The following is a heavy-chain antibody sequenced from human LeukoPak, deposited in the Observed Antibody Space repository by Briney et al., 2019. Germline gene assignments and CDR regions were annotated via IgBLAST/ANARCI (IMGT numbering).Heavy chain of an antibody. CDR2: IRYDGSNK. Sequence: PGGSLRLSCAASGFTFSSYGMHWVRQAPGKGREWVAFIRYDGSNKYYADSVKGRFTISRDNSKNTLYLQMNSLRAEDTAVYYCAKDRYYYDSSGYGYYFDYWGQGTLVTVSS. CDR3: AKDRYYYDSSGYGYYFDY. CDR1: GFTFSSYG. V-gene: IGHV3-30*02. D-gene: IGHD3-22*01. J-gene: IGHJ4*02.